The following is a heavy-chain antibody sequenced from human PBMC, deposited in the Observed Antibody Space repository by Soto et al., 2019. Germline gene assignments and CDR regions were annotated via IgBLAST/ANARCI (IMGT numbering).Heavy chain of an antibody. Sequence: QVQLVESGGGVVQPGRSLRLSCAASGFTFSSYGMHWVRQAPGKGLEWVAVIWYDGSNKYYADSVKGRFTISRDNSKNTLYLQMNSLRAEDTAVYYCASSYGDHGIDYWGQGTLVTVSS. D-gene: IGHD4-17*01. CDR1: GFTFSSYG. CDR3: ASSYGDHGIDY. J-gene: IGHJ4*02. V-gene: IGHV3-33*01. CDR2: IWYDGSNK.